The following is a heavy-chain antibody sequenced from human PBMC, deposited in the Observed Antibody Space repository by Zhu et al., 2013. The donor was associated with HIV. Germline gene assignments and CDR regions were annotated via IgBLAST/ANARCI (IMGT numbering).Heavy chain of an antibody. V-gene: IGHV1-2*02. CDR3: ATVYHVGSFDY. CDR1: GYTITNYG. CDR2: INPNSGGT. Sequence: QDHLVQSGAEVKKPGASVKVSCKASGYTITNYGISWVRQAPGQGLEWMGWINPNSGGTNYAQKFQGRVTMTRDTSIRTGYMELSGLTSDDTAVYYCATVYHVGSFDYWGQGALVSVSS. D-gene: IGHD1-26*01. J-gene: IGHJ4*02.